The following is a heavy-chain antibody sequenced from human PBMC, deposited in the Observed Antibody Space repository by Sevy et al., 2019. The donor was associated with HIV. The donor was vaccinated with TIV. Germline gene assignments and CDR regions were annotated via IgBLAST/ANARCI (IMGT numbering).Heavy chain of an antibody. V-gene: IGHV3-53*01. J-gene: IGHJ4*02. CDR1: GFTVTSNY. D-gene: IGHD6-13*01. CDR3: AREAGSSSFDY. CDR2: FYNGDST. Sequence: GGSLRLSCAASGFTVTSNYMSWVRQGPGKGLEWVSGFYNGDSTQYVDSVKGRFTISRDKSNNTLYLQMDSLRAEDTAVYYCAREAGSSSFDYLGQGTLVTVSS.